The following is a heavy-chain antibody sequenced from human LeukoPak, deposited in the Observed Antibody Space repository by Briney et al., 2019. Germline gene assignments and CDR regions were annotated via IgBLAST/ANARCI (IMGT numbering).Heavy chain of an antibody. Sequence: SETLSLTCTVSGGSITSSPYHWAWIRLPPGRGPEWIGTVSHTGANQYSPSLTSRVTISLDTSKNQFSLNLNSVTAADTAVYYCARSQGSVWGSYRYRRDYYYYYYMDVWGKGTTVTISS. CDR2: VSHTGAN. J-gene: IGHJ6*03. CDR3: ARSQGSVWGSYRYRRDYYYYYYMDV. D-gene: IGHD3-16*02. CDR1: GGSITSSPYH. V-gene: IGHV4-39*07.